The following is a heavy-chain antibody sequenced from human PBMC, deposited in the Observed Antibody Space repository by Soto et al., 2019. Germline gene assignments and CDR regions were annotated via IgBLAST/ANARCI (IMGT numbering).Heavy chain of an antibody. CDR2: ISGSGVIT. CDR3: SKDHRIWGRLVEYMDV. Sequence: GGSLRLCCAASGFTFSSSALGGVRQAPGGGLECVSAISGSGVITFYADSVKGRFTLSRDTSKNTLYLHMNTLTAEDTAVYYCSKDHRIWGRLVEYMDVWGQGTTVTVSS. D-gene: IGHD3-10*01. V-gene: IGHV3-23*01. CDR1: GFTFSSSA. J-gene: IGHJ6*02.